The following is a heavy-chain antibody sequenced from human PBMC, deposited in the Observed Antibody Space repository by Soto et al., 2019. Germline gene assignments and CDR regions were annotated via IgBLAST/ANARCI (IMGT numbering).Heavy chain of an antibody. CDR1: GYTFTSYG. CDR3: ARGRYGDY. V-gene: IGHV1-18*01. J-gene: IGHJ4*02. D-gene: IGHD1-1*01. CDR2: ISAHNGNT. Sequence: QVHLVQSGAEVKKPGASVKVSCKASGYTFTSYGITWVRQAPGQGLEWMGWISAHNGNTDYAQKLQGRVIVTRDTSTSTALMELRGLRCDVTAVYYCARGRYGDYGGPGAVVTVSS.